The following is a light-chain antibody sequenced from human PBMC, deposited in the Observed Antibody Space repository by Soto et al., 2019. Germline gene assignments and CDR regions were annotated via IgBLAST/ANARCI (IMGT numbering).Light chain of an antibody. CDR2: SAS. CDR1: QSVSSK. CDR3: QQSYSAPIT. V-gene: IGKV3D-15*01. Sequence: VMKQSPTTLSVSPGQRVTLSCRASQSVSSKLAWYQQKPGQAPRLLIYSASNRATGIPARFSGSGSGTEFTLTISSLQPDDFAAYYCQQSYSAPITFGQGTRLEIK. J-gene: IGKJ5*01.